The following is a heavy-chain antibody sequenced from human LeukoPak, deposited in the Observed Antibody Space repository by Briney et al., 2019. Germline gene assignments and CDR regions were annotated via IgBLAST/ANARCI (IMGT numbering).Heavy chain of an antibody. CDR3: AREGYYDSPHFDY. CDR1: GFTFSRYT. V-gene: IGHV3-30*04. D-gene: IGHD3-22*01. CDR2: ISSDGRKK. J-gene: IGHJ4*02. Sequence: PGGSLRLSCAASGFTFSRYTIHWVRQAPGKGLEWVAVISSDGRKKYYADSVKGRLTISRDNSKNTLYMVMDSLRAEDTAVYYCAREGYYDSPHFDYWGQGTLVTVSS.